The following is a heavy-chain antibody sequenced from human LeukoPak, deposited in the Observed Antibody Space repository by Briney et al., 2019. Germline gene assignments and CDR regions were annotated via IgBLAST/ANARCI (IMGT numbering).Heavy chain of an antibody. J-gene: IGHJ6*03. CDR3: ARHTYYYYYMDV. Sequence: SETLSLTCTVSGDSISGSSYYWTWVRQPPGKGLEWVASISYSGRTYYKPSLKSRFTISVDTSKNQFSLKLSSVTAADTAVYYCARHTYYYYYMDVWGKGTTVTISS. CDR1: GDSISGSSYY. V-gene: IGHV4-39*01. CDR2: ISYSGRT.